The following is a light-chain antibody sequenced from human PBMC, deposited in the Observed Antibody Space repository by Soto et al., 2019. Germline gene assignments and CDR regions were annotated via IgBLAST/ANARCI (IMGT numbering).Light chain of an antibody. J-gene: IGKJ1*01. CDR3: QHYNSSSEA. V-gene: IGKV1-5*03. CDR1: ETISSW. Sequence: DIQMTQSPSTLSGSVGDRVTITCRASETISSWLAWYQQKPGKATKPLIHKAASLKRGGPSRFSGSGSGTEFPLTISSLQPDDFATYYCQHYNSSSEAFGQGTQVDIK. CDR2: KAA.